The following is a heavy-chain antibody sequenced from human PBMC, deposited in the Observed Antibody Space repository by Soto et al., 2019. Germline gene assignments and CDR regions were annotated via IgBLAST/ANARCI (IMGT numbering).Heavy chain of an antibody. Sequence: QVQLVQSGAEVKKPGASVKVSCKASGYTFTSYAMHWVRQAPGQRLEWMGWINAGNGNTKYSQKFHGRVTITRDTSASTAYMVLSSQRSEDTAVYYCAGSSGYYYVDYWGQGTLVTVSS. CDR2: INAGNGNT. CDR3: AGSSGYYYVDY. CDR1: GYTFTSYA. D-gene: IGHD3-22*01. V-gene: IGHV1-3*01. J-gene: IGHJ4*02.